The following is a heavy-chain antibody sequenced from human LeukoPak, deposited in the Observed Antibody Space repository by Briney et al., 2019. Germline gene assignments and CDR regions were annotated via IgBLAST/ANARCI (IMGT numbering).Heavy chain of an antibody. J-gene: IGHJ6*03. CDR2: ISFDGSDK. CDR3: ARASDPGPYYYYYMDV. V-gene: IGHV3-30-3*01. Sequence: GGSLRLSYAASGFTFSTYAIHWVRQAPGKRLEWVAVISFDGSDKYYADSVKGRFTISRDTSKNTLYLQMNSLRAEDTAVYYCARASDPGPYYYYYMDVWGKGTTVTVSS. CDR1: GFTFSTYA.